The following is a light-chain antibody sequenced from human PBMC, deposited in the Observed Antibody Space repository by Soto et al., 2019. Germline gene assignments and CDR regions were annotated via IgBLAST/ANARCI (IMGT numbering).Light chain of an antibody. Sequence: IQLTQSPSSLSASVGDRVTITCRASQGISSYLAWYQQKPGKAPNLLIYAASTLQSGVPSRFSGSGSGTDFTLTISSLQPEDFATYYCQRLDSYPTFGQWTRLEIK. V-gene: IGKV1-9*01. CDR3: QRLDSYPT. CDR2: AAS. CDR1: QGISSY. J-gene: IGKJ5*01.